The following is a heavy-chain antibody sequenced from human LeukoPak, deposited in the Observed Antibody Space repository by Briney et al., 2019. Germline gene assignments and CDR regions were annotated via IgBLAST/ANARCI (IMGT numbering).Heavy chain of an antibody. D-gene: IGHD6-19*01. Sequence: PSETLSLTCTVSGGSISSSSYYWGWIRQPPGKGLEWIGSIYYSGSTYYNPSLKSRVTISVDTSKNQFSLKLSSVTAADTAVYYCARDPGGSGWYDAFDIWGQGTMVTVSS. CDR1: GGSISSSSYY. V-gene: IGHV4-39*07. CDR2: IYYSGST. CDR3: ARDPGGSGWYDAFDI. J-gene: IGHJ3*02.